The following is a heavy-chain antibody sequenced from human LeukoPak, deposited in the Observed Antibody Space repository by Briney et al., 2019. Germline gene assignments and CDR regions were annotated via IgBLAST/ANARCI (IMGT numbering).Heavy chain of an antibody. CDR1: GFTFDDYA. CDR3: AKDTRGYSYGSYFDY. D-gene: IGHD5-18*01. Sequence: PGRSLRLSCAASGFTFDDYAMHWVRQAPGKGLEWVSGINWNSGSIGYADSVKGRFTISRDNAKNSLYLQMNSLRADDTALYYCAKDTRGYSYGSYFDYWGQGTLVTVSS. CDR2: INWNSGSI. J-gene: IGHJ4*02. V-gene: IGHV3-9*01.